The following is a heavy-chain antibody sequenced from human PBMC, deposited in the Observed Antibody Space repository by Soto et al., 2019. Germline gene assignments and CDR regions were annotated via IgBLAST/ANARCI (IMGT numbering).Heavy chain of an antibody. CDR2: ISGSCDNT. D-gene: IGHD2-2*01. CDR1: VFTFTSYS. CDR3: AKDMGREPDFKSSKDYYFAMDV. Sequence: WLSXRLSCSASVFTFTSYSIALCRLAPGKGLELVSGISGSCDNTYYADSVKGRFTISRENSKNTLYLQMNSLRAGDTAVYFCAKDMGREPDFKSSKDYYFAMDVWGQGTTVTVSS. J-gene: IGHJ6*02. V-gene: IGHV3-23*01.